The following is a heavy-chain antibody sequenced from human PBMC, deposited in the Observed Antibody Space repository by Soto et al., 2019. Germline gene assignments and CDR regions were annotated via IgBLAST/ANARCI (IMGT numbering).Heavy chain of an antibody. CDR3: ARGMAPYYFDY. Sequence: QVQLVQSVAEVKKPGASVKVSCKASGYTCTNYAMHWERPAPGQRLEWMGWVNAGNGNTKYSLKFQGRVTITRDTSARTAYMALSSLRSEATAVYYCARGMAPYYFDYWGHVTLVTFSS. J-gene: IGHJ4*01. D-gene: IGHD3-10*01. CDR1: GYTCTNYA. V-gene: IGHV1-3*01. CDR2: VNAGNGNT.